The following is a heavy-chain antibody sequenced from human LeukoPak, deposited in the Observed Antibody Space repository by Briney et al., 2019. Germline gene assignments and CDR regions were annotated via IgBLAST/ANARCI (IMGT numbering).Heavy chain of an antibody. D-gene: IGHD4-17*01. V-gene: IGHV4-61*02. J-gene: IGHJ2*01. Sequence: PSQTLSLTCSVSGRSISSGSYYWSWIRQPAGKGLEWIGRIYTSGSTNYTPSLKSRVTISVDTSKNQFSLKLSSVTAADTAVHYCARDRTDYGDYPGWYFDLWGRGTLVTVSS. CDR1: GRSISSGSYY. CDR3: ARDRTDYGDYPGWYFDL. CDR2: IYTSGST.